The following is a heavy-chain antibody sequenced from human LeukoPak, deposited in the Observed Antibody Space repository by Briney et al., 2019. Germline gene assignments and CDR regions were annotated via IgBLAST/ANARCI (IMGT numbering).Heavy chain of an antibody. V-gene: IGHV3-23*01. J-gene: IGHJ4*02. CDR3: AKAGNYGDYYFDY. Sequence: GGSLRLSCAASGLTFSNYAMSWVRQAPGKGLEWVSSITSNGGTTYYADSVKGRFTISRDNSKNTLYLQMNSLRAEDTAVYYCAKAGNYGDYYFDYWGQGTLVTVSS. CDR2: ITSNGGTT. CDR1: GLTFSNYA. D-gene: IGHD4-17*01.